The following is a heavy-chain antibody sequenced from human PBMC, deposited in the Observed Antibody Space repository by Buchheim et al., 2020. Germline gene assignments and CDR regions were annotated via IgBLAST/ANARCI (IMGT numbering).Heavy chain of an antibody. D-gene: IGHD3-22*01. CDR3: ARLGYYDSLVDP. J-gene: IGHJ5*02. CDR2: IYHSGIT. Sequence: QVQLQESGPGLVKPSETLSLTCTVSGGSISSNYWSWIRQPPGKGLEWIGYIYHSGITNYNPSLKSRVTISVDTSKNQFSLKLSSVTAADTAVYYCARLGYYDSLVDPWGRGTL. CDR1: GGSISSNY. V-gene: IGHV4-59*01.